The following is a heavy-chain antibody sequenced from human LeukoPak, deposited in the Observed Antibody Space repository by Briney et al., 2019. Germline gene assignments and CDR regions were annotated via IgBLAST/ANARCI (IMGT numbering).Heavy chain of an antibody. CDR1: GYTFTGYY. J-gene: IGHJ4*02. Sequence: ASVKVSCKASGYTFTGYYMRWVRQAPGQGLEWMGWINPNSGGTNYAQKFQGRVTMTRDTSISTAYMELSRLRSDDTAVCYCARDPLPPIVVVPAAIGIPFDYWGQGTLVTVSS. D-gene: IGHD2-2*02. CDR2: INPNSGGT. CDR3: ARDPLPPIVVVPAAIGIPFDY. V-gene: IGHV1-2*02.